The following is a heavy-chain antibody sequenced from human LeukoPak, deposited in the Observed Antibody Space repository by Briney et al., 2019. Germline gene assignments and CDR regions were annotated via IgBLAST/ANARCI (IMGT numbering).Heavy chain of an antibody. J-gene: IGHJ4*02. V-gene: IGHV5-51*01. CDR3: ARHGSGYYGSGSYYNLDDY. CDR2: IYPGDSDT. CDR1: GCSFTSYW. D-gene: IGHD3-10*01. Sequence: GESLKISCKGSGCSFTSYWIGWVRQMPGKGLEWMGIIYPGDSDTRYSPSSQGQVIISADKSISTAYLQWSSLKASDTAMYYCARHGSGYYGSGSYYNLDDYWGQGTLVTVSS.